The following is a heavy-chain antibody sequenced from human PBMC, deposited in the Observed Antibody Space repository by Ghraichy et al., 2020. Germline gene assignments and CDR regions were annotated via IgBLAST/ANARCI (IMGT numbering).Heavy chain of an antibody. Sequence: SETLSLTCAVYGGSFSGYYWSWIRQPPGKGLEWIGEINHSGSTNYNPSLKSRVTISVDTSKNQFSLKLSSLTAADTAVYYCARATSMVRGVMGSAHYYYYYGMDVWGQGTTVTVSS. V-gene: IGHV4-34*01. CDR3: ARATSMVRGVMGSAHYYYYYGMDV. J-gene: IGHJ6*02. D-gene: IGHD3-10*01. CDR1: GGSFSGYY. CDR2: INHSGST.